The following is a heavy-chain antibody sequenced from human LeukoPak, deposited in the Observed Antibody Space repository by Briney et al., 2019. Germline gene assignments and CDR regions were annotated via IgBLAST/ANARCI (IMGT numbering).Heavy chain of an antibody. J-gene: IGHJ3*02. CDR1: GFTFDDYG. Sequence: PGGSLRLSCAASGFTFDDYGMSWVRQAPGKGLEWVSGINWNGGSTGYADSVKGRITISRDNAKNSLYLQMNSLRAEDTALYYCARAYYYDSSGYYSWGDAFDIWGQGTMVTVSS. D-gene: IGHD3-22*01. CDR2: INWNGGST. V-gene: IGHV3-20*04. CDR3: ARAYYYDSSGYYSWGDAFDI.